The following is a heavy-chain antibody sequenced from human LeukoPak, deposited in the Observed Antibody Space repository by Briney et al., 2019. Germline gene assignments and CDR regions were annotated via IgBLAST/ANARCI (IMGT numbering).Heavy chain of an antibody. V-gene: IGHV4-61*02. CDR2: IYTSGGT. CDR1: GGSISSGSYY. CDR3: ARVSGGTRDY. Sequence: SETLSLTCTVSGGSISSGSYYWSWIRQPAGKGLEWIGRIYTSGGTNYNPSLKSRVTISVDTSKNQLSLKLSSVTAADTAVYYCARVSGGTRDYWGQGTLVTVSS. J-gene: IGHJ4*02. D-gene: IGHD2-15*01.